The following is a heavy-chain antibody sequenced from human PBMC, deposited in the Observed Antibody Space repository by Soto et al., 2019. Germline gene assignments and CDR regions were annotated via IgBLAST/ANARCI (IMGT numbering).Heavy chain of an antibody. CDR1: GDSISSPDYY. Sequence: PSETLSLTCPVSGDSISSPDYYWSWLRQDPGKGLELIGYVYYRGSIYYTPSFESRVSISIDTSKNQFSLRLTSVTAADSAVYFCARVTFTPNWFDSWGQGILVTVSS. CDR2: VYYRGSI. CDR3: ARVTFTPNWFDS. D-gene: IGHD3-16*01. J-gene: IGHJ5*01. V-gene: IGHV4-30-4*01.